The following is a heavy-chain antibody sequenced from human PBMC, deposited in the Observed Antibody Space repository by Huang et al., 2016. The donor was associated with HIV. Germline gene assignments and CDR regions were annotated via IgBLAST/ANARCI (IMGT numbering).Heavy chain of an antibody. CDR3: ARGWGYYDRSGYFDY. J-gene: IGHJ4*02. CDR1: GYTFTADY. D-gene: IGHD3-22*01. V-gene: IGHV1-2*02. CDR2: VRPKTGGT. Sequence: QVQLVQSGAEVRRPGASVKVSCKASGYTFTADYIHWGRQAPGQGLGVMGWVRPKTGGTNYAQKFRGSITMTIDTSINTAYMELGRLRSDDTAVYFCARGWGYYDRSGYFDYWGQGTLVTVSS.